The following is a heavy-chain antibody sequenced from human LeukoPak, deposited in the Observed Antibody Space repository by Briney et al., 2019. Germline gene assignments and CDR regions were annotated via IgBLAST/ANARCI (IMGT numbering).Heavy chain of an antibody. CDR3: ARSAYYYDSRGYHNFYHYGMDV. D-gene: IGHD3-22*01. CDR2: LSYDGSNK. CDR1: GFTFSSYG. J-gene: IGHJ6*02. V-gene: IGHV3-30*03. Sequence: GGSLRLSCAVSGFTFSSYGMHWVRQAPGKGLEWVAVLSYDGSNKYYADSVKGRFTISRDNSKNTLYLQMNSLRAEDTAVYYCARSAYYYDSRGYHNFYHYGMDVWGQGTTVTVSS.